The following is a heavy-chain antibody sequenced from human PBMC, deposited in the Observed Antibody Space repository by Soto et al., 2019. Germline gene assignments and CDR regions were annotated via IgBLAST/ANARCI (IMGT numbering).Heavy chain of an antibody. CDR2: ISFDEKNR. V-gene: IGHV3-30*18. Sequence: QVQLVESGGGVVQPGKSLRLSCAASGFIFSNYGMHWVRQAPGKGLEWVALISFDEKNRNYADSVKGRFTIYRDNPKNTLYLEMNSLRPDDTAFYYCAKRGGVVGGSEHPFFEYWGQGTLVTVSS. CDR1: GFIFSNYG. CDR3: AKRGGVVGGSEHPFFEY. D-gene: IGHD2-15*01. J-gene: IGHJ4*02.